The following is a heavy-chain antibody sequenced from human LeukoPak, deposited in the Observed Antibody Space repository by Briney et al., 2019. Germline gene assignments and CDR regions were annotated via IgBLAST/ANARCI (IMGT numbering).Heavy chain of an antibody. Sequence: ASVKDSCKASEYTFTGYYMHWVRQAPGQGLEWMGWINPNSGGTNYAQKFQGRVTMTRDTSISTAYMELSRLRSDDTAVYYCARDYDSSGYYYDYWGQGTLVTVSS. CDR3: ARDYDSSGYYYDY. J-gene: IGHJ4*02. V-gene: IGHV1-2*02. CDR2: INPNSGGT. D-gene: IGHD3-22*01. CDR1: EYTFTGYY.